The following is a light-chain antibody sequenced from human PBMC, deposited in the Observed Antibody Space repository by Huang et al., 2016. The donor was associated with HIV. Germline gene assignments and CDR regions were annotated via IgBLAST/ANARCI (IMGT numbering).Light chain of an antibody. CDR3: MQSLQTPRT. Sequence: DIVLSQSPLSLPVTPGESASISCRSSQSLLNSNGYNYLGWYLQKPGQSPQLLIYLASMRAPGVPDRFSGSGSGTDFTLKISRMEAEDVGIYYCMQSLQTPRTFGQGTKVEIK. CDR2: LAS. CDR1: QSLLNSNGYNY. V-gene: IGKV2-28*01. J-gene: IGKJ2*01.